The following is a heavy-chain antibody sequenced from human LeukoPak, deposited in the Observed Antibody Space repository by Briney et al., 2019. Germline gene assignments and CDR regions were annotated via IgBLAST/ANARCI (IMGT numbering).Heavy chain of an antibody. Sequence: GASVKVSCKASGYTFTGYYMHWVRQAPGQGLEWMGWINPNSGGTNYAHKFQGRVTMTRDTSISTAYMDLSRLRSDDTAVYYCARLSSGYWFDTWGQGTLVTVSA. CDR2: INPNSGGT. CDR1: GYTFTGYY. D-gene: IGHD3-22*01. V-gene: IGHV1-2*02. CDR3: ARLSSGYWFDT. J-gene: IGHJ5*02.